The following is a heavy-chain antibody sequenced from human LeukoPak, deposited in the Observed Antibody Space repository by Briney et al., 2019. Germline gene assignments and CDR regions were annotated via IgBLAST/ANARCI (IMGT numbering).Heavy chain of an antibody. V-gene: IGHV3-11*01. CDR3: ARDYRPYYFDY. D-gene: IGHD3-16*02. Sequence: GSRRLSCTASEFAFGNFYMSWIRQAPGKGLEWVAYIDGRSTAILYADSVRGRFTISRDNSKNSLYLEMNSLTAEDTAVYHCARDYRPYYFDYWGQGALVTVSS. J-gene: IGHJ4*02. CDR1: EFAFGNFY. CDR2: IDGRSTAI.